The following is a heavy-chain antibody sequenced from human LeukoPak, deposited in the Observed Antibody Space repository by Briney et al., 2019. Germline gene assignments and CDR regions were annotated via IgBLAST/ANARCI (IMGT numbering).Heavy chain of an antibody. CDR1: GFTFSSYA. J-gene: IGHJ4*02. CDR2: ISYDGSNK. Sequence: GGSLRLSCATSGFTFSSYAMHWVRQAPGKGLEWVAVISYDGSNKYYADSVKGRFTISRDNSKNTLYLQMNSLRAEDTAVYYCARAGYYYDSSGYYSFDYWGQGTLVTVSS. V-gene: IGHV3-30*04. CDR3: ARAGYYYDSSGYYSFDY. D-gene: IGHD3-22*01.